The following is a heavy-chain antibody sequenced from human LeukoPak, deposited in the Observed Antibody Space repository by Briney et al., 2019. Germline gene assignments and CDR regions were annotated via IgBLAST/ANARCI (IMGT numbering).Heavy chain of an antibody. CDR2: INAGNGNT. Sequence: ASVKVSCKASGYTFASYAMHWVRQAPGQRLEWMGWINAGNGNTKYSQKFQGRVTITRDTSASTAYMELSSLRSEDTAVYYCARDLLGYLGLFDYWGQGTLVTVSS. CDR3: ARDLLGYLGLFDY. V-gene: IGHV1-3*01. CDR1: GYTFASYA. D-gene: IGHD2-15*01. J-gene: IGHJ4*02.